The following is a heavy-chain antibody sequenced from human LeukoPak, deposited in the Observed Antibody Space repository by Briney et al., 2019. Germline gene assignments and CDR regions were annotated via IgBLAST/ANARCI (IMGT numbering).Heavy chain of an antibody. Sequence: ASVKVSCKASGYTFTSYAIHWVRQAPGQRLEWMGWIIAANGNTKYSQKFQDRVTIARDTSASTAYMELSSLRSEDTGVYYCVGGGSSDWPTDYWGQGTLVTVSS. CDR3: VGGGSSDWPTDY. J-gene: IGHJ4*02. D-gene: IGHD6-25*01. CDR2: IIAANGNT. CDR1: GYTFTSYA. V-gene: IGHV1-3*01.